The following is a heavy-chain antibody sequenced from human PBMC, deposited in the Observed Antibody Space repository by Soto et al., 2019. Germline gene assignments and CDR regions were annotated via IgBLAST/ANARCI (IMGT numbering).Heavy chain of an antibody. J-gene: IGHJ4*02. D-gene: IGHD3-22*01. V-gene: IGHV4-34*01. CDR2: INHSGST. CDR3: ARAFDDSSGYYGGLGY. CDR1: CGSFSGYY. Sequence: ETLSLTCSFYCGSFSGYYWSWIRQPPGKGLEWIGEINHSGSTNYNPSLKSRVTISVDTSKNQLSLKLSSVTAADTAVYYCARAFDDSSGYYGGLGYWGQGTLVTVSS.